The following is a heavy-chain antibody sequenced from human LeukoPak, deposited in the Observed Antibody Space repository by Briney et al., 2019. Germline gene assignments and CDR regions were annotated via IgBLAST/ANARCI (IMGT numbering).Heavy chain of an antibody. Sequence: GGSLRLSCAASGFTFSSYWMHWVRQAPGKGLVWVSRINSDGSSTSYADSVKGRFTISRDNAKNTLYLQMNSLRAEDTAVYYCAKGDLYVGFDYWGQGTLVTVSS. CDR3: AKGDLYVGFDY. D-gene: IGHD3-16*01. CDR2: INSDGSST. CDR1: GFTFSSYW. V-gene: IGHV3-74*01. J-gene: IGHJ4*02.